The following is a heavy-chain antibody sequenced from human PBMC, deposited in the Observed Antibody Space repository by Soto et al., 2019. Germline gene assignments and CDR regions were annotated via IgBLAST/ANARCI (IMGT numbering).Heavy chain of an antibody. D-gene: IGHD2-2*01. Sequence: GGSLRLSCAPSGLSFSSYWMHWVCHAPVKGLVCVSRINSDGSSATYADSVKGRFTISRDDVKNTLYLHMNSLTPEDTAVYYCAKGVPAATRYFQHWGQGT. CDR1: GLSFSSYW. V-gene: IGHV3-74*01. CDR2: INSDGSSA. J-gene: IGHJ1*01. CDR3: AKGVPAATRYFQH.